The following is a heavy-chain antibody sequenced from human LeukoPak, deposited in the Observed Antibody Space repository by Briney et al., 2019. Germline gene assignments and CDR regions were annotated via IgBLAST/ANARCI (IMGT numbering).Heavy chain of an antibody. Sequence: GESLKISCKGSGYTFTTYWIGWVRQMPGKGLEWMGIIYPGDSDTRYSPSFQGQVTMSVDMSISTAYLQWCSLKASDTAMYYCARQVASGNFDSWGQGTRVTVSS. CDR2: IYPGDSDT. CDR1: GYTFTTYW. CDR3: ARQVASGNFDS. V-gene: IGHV5-51*01. D-gene: IGHD5-12*01. J-gene: IGHJ4*02.